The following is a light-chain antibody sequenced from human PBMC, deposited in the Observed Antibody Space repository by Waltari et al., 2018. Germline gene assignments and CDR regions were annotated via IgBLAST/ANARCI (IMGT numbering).Light chain of an antibody. J-gene: IGLJ2*01. CDR2: KDT. V-gene: IGLV3-25*03. CDR1: ALPKPY. CDR3: LSADIGGTQGV. Sequence: SYELTQPPSVSVSPGETAKIACPGDALPKPYAYWYRQTPGQAPVVGIYKDTVRPSGIPERFSGSSSGTTVTLTISGVQAEDEADYYCLSADIGGTQGVFGGGTKLTVL.